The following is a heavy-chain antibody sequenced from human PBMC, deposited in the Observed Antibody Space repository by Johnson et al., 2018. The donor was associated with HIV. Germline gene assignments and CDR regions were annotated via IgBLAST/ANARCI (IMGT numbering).Heavy chain of an antibody. D-gene: IGHD3-16*01. CDR2: ISWDGSSS. CDR3: AKDSDAYYHDSGDAFDI. Sequence: VQLVESGGGVVRPGGSLRLSCAASGFTFDDHGMSWVRQAPGKGLEWISLISWDGSSSYYGDSLRGRFTVSRDNNKNSLYLQMDSLRIEDTALDYCAKDSDAYYHDSGDAFDIWGQGTMVTVSS. CDR1: GFTFDDHG. J-gene: IGHJ3*02. V-gene: IGHV3-43*02.